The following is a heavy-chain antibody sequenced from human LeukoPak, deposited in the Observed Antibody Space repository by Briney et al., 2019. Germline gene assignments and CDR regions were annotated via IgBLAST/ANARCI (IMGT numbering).Heavy chain of an antibody. CDR2: VYSGGTT. CDR1: GFTFSSKH. J-gene: IGHJ4*02. D-gene: IGHD6-19*01. Sequence: QPGGSLRLSCAASGFTFSSKHMTWARQAPGKGREWVSVVYSGGTTYYADSVKGRFTISRDNAKNTLYLQMNSLRAEDTAVYYCASWLYRIDYWGQGTLVTVSS. V-gene: IGHV3-53*01. CDR3: ASWLYRIDY.